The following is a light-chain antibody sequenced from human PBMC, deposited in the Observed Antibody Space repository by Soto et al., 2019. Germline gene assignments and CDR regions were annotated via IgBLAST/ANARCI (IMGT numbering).Light chain of an antibody. V-gene: IGLV1-40*01. CDR2: GNS. Sequence: QSVLTQPPSVSGAPGQRVTISCTGSSSNIGAGYDVHWYQQLPGTAPKLLIYGNSNRPSGVPDRFSGSKSGTSASLAITGLQAGDEADYYCQSYDSSLSAPVVFGGGTKVTVL. CDR1: SSNIGAGYD. CDR3: QSYDSSLSAPVV. J-gene: IGLJ2*01.